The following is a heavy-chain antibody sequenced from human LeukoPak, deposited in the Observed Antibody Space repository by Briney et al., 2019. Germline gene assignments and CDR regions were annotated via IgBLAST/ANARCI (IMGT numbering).Heavy chain of an antibody. J-gene: IGHJ4*02. D-gene: IGHD6-25*01. CDR2: INTDGSST. CDR1: GFTFSSYW. CDR3: ARGRSGYGHDY. Sequence: GSLRLSCAASGFTFSSYWMHWVRQAPGKGLVWVSRINTDGSSTSYADSVKGRFTISRDNAKNSLYLQMNSLRAEDTAVYYCARGRSGYGHDYWGQGTLVTVSS. V-gene: IGHV3-74*01.